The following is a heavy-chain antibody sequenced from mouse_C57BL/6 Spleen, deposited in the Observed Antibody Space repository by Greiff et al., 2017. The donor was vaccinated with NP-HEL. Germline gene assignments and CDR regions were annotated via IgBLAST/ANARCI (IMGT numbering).Heavy chain of an antibody. CDR2: IHPNSGST. D-gene: IGHD3-2*02. J-gene: IGHJ3*01. CDR3: ARASSGYVWFAY. CDR1: GYTFTSYW. Sequence: QVQLKESGAELVKPGASVKLSCKASGYTFTSYWMHWVKQRPGQGLEWIGMIHPNSGSTNYNEKFKSKATLTVDKSSSTAYMQLSSLTSEDSAVYYCARASSGYVWFAYWGQGTLVTVSA. V-gene: IGHV1-64*01.